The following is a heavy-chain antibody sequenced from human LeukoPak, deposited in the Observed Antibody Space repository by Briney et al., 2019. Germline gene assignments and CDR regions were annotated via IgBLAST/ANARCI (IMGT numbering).Heavy chain of an antibody. CDR1: GYTFTSYY. V-gene: IGHV1-46*01. D-gene: IGHD5-24*01. CDR3: ARAQMATSSGAAFDI. Sequence: GASVKVSCKASGYTFTSYYMHWVRQAPGQGLEWVGIINPSGGSTSYAQKFQGRVTMTRDTSTSTVYMELSSLRSEDTAVYYCARAQMATSSGAAFDIWGQGTMVTVSS. CDR2: INPSGGST. J-gene: IGHJ3*02.